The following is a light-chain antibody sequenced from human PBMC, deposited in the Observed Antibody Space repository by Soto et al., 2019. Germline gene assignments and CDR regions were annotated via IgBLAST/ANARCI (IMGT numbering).Light chain of an antibody. V-gene: IGLV2-14*01. J-gene: IGLJ1*01. Sequence: QAVLSQDPSLTVSPGGTVTLTCSSSTGSVTSGYDYVSWYQQHPLKAPKLIIYEVTNRPSGVPSRFSGSKSGNTASLTISGLQAEDEADYYCTSYTGSSGDVFGTGTKVTVL. CDR3: TSYTGSSGDV. CDR2: EVT. CDR1: TGSVTSGYDY.